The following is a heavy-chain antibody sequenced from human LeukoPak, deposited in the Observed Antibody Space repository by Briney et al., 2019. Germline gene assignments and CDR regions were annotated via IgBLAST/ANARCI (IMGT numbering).Heavy chain of an antibody. CDR1: GFTFSDYY. CDR3: ARDRNYYDSSGYSHFDY. V-gene: IGHV3-11*01. Sequence: GGSLRLSCAASGFTFSDYYMSWIRQAPGKGLERVSYISSSGSTIYYADSVKGRFTISRDNAKNSLYLQMNSLRAEDTAVYYCARDRNYYDSSGYSHFDYWGQGTLVTVSS. D-gene: IGHD3-22*01. CDR2: ISSSGSTI. J-gene: IGHJ4*02.